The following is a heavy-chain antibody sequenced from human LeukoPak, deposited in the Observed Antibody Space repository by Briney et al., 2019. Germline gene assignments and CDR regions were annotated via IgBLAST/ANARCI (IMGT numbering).Heavy chain of an antibody. J-gene: IGHJ4*02. D-gene: IGHD7-27*01. CDR2: TYPGDSAT. CDR3: ARQNWGVDY. V-gene: IGHV5-51*01. Sequence: GESLKISCKGSGYSFSSYWIAWVRQMPGKGLEWMGITYPGDSATKYSPSFQGQVTVSADKSISTAYPQWSSLKASDTAMYYCARQNWGVDYWGQGTLVTVSS. CDR1: GYSFSSYW.